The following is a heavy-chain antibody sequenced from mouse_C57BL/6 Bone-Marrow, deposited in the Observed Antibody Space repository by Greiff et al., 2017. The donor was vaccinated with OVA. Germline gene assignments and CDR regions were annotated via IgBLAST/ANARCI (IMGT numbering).Heavy chain of an antibody. Sequence: EVKLMESGGGLVKPGGSLKLSCAASGFTFSSYAMSWVRQTPEKRLGWVATISDGGSYTYYPDNVKGRFTISRDNAKNNLYLQMSHLKSEDTAMYYCAREDYDYVLFAYWGQGTLVTVSA. J-gene: IGHJ3*01. CDR3: AREDYDYVLFAY. V-gene: IGHV5-4*01. CDR2: ISDGGSYT. CDR1: GFTFSSYA. D-gene: IGHD2-4*01.